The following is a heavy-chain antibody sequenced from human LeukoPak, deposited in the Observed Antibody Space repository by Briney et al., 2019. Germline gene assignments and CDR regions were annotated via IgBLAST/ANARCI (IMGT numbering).Heavy chain of an antibody. V-gene: IGHV1-46*01. CDR3: ARIQGIAVAGLGY. D-gene: IGHD6-19*01. CDR2: INPSGGST. CDR1: GYTFTNYY. Sequence: GASVTVSYKASGYTFTNYYMHWVRQAPGQGLEWMGIINPSGGSTSYAQKFQGRVTMTRDTSTSTVYMELSSLRSEDTAVYYCARIQGIAVAGLGYWGQGTLVTVSS. J-gene: IGHJ4*02.